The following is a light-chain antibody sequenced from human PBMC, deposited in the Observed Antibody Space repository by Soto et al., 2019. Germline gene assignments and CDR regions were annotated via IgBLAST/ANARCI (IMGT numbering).Light chain of an antibody. Sequence: EIVLTQSPATLSLSPGERATLSCRASQSVSSYLAWYQQKPGQAPRLLIYDASNRATGISARFSGSGSGTDFTFTISSLEPEDFAVYYCQQRSNWPTTFGQGTKVDIK. J-gene: IGKJ1*01. CDR1: QSVSSY. CDR3: QQRSNWPTT. CDR2: DAS. V-gene: IGKV3-11*01.